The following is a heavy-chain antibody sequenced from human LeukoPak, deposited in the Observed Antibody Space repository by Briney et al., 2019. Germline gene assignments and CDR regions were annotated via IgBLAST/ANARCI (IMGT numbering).Heavy chain of an antibody. CDR1: GGSISSYY. CDR3: ARQIASAGTAGFGF. CDR2: IYSTGST. Sequence: SETLSLTCTVSGGSISSYYWSWIRQPVGKGLEWIGRIYSTGSTNYNPSLKSRVTMSVDTSKNQFSLRLRSVTAADTAVYYCARQIASAGTAGFGFWGQGALVTVSS. V-gene: IGHV4-4*07. D-gene: IGHD6-13*01. J-gene: IGHJ4*02.